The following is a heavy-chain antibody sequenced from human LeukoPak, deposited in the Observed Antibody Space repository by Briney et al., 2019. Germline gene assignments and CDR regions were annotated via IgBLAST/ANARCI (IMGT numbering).Heavy chain of an antibody. Sequence: PSETLSLTCTVSGGSITSNSYYWGWIRQPPGNGLEWIVSIYYSGSTYYNPSLKSRVTISVDASKNRFSLKLSSVTAADTALYYCARLSTVTMGTGAFDDWGQGTLVTVSS. CDR2: IYYSGST. V-gene: IGHV4-39*07. CDR1: GGSITSNSYY. J-gene: IGHJ4*02. CDR3: ARLSTVTMGTGAFDD. D-gene: IGHD4-17*01.